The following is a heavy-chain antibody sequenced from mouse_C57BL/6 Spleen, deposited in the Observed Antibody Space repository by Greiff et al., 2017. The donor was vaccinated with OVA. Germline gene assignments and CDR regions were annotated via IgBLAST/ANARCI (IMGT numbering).Heavy chain of an antibody. Sequence: GGGLVQPKGSLKLSCAASGFSFNTYAMNWVRQAPGKGLEWVARIRSKSNNYATYYADSVKDRFTISRDDSESMLYLQMNNLKTEDTAMYYCVRRLRDGAMDYWGQGTSVTVSS. CDR3: VRRLRDGAMDY. CDR2: IRSKSNNYAT. D-gene: IGHD3-3*01. J-gene: IGHJ4*01. V-gene: IGHV10-1*01. CDR1: GFSFNTYA.